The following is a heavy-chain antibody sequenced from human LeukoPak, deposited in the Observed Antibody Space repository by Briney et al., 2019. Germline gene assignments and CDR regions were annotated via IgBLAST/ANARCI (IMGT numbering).Heavy chain of an antibody. J-gene: IGHJ3*02. CDR1: GYHFTSYW. D-gene: IGHD5-24*01. V-gene: IGHV5-51*01. Sequence: PGESLQISCKGSGYHFTSYWIAWVRQMPGKGLEYMGIIYPGDSDTRYSPSFQGQVTISADKSISTAYLQWSSLKASDTAMYYCARISVGYNDAFDIWGQGTMVTVSS. CDR2: IYPGDSDT. CDR3: ARISVGYNDAFDI.